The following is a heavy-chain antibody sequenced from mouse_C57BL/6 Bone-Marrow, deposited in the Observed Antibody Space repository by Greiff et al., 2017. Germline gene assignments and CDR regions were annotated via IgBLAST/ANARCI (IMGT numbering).Heavy chain of an antibody. D-gene: IGHD1-1*01. J-gene: IGHJ1*03. V-gene: IGHV14-4*01. CDR1: GFNIKDDY. Sequence: EVQLQQSGAELVRPGASVKLSCTASGFNIKDDYMHWVKQRPEQGLEWIGWIDPENGDTEYASKFQGKATITADTSSNTAYLQLSSLTSEDTAVYYCTTRYGSREGYFDVWGTGTTGTVSS. CDR2: IDPENGDT. CDR3: TTRYGSREGYFDV.